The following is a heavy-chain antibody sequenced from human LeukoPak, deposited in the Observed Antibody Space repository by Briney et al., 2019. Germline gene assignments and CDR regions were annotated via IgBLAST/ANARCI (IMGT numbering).Heavy chain of an antibody. D-gene: IGHD3-10*01. CDR2: FDPEDGET. CDR3: ATEGKMVRGVYTDY. CDR1: GYTFASYY. J-gene: IGHJ4*02. V-gene: IGHV1-24*01. Sequence: ASVKVSCKASGYTFASYYMHWVRQAPGKGLEWMVRFDPEDGETIYAQKFQGRVTMTADTSTDTVYMELSSLRSEDTAVYYCATEGKMVRGVYTDYWGQGTLVTVSS.